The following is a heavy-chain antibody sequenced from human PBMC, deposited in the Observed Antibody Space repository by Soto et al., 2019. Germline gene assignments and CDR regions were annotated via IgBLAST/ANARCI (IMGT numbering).Heavy chain of an antibody. V-gene: IGHV3-21*01. CDR3: ARDREEAYYNFWSDYYTRSPIEY. Sequence: EVQLVESGGGLVKPGGSLRLSCAASGFTFSSYGMNWVRQAPGKGLEWVSSISSSSNYIYYADSVKGRFTISRDNAKNSLYLQMNSMRAEDTAVYYCARDREEAYYNFWSDYYTRSPIEYWGQGTLVTVSS. CDR2: ISSSSNYI. CDR1: GFTFSSYG. J-gene: IGHJ4*02. D-gene: IGHD3-3*01.